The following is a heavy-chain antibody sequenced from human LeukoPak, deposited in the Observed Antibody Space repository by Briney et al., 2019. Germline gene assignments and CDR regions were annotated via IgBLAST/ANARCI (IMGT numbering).Heavy chain of an antibody. CDR2: IRYDGSNK. Sequence: GSLRLSCAASGFTFSSYGMHWVRQAPGKGLEWVAFIRYDGSNKYYADSVKGRFTISRDNSKNTLYLQMNSLRAEDTAVYYCAKYGVATITIPDGYYYYMDVWGKGTTVTISS. CDR3: AKYGVATITIPDGYYYYMDV. CDR1: GFTFSSYG. V-gene: IGHV3-30*02. J-gene: IGHJ6*03. D-gene: IGHD5-12*01.